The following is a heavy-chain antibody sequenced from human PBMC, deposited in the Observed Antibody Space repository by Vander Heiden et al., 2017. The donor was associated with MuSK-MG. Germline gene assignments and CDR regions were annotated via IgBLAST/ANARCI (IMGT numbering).Heavy chain of an antibody. CDR3: AREGEASHDYRGPHAFDI. J-gene: IGHJ3*02. D-gene: IGHD4-17*01. CDR1: GYTFTSYG. Sequence: QVQLVQSGAEVKKPGASVKVSCKASGYTFTSYGISWVRQAPGQGLEWMGWISAYNRNTNYAKKLQGIVTMTTDTSTSTAYRGLRSLRSQETAVYYCAREGEASHDYRGPHAFDIRGQGTLVTV. CDR2: ISAYNRNT. V-gene: IGHV1-18*01.